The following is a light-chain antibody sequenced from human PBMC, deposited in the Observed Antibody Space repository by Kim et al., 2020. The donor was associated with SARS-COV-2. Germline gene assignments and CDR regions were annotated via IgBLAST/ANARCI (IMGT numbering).Light chain of an antibody. CDR1: SIGSRS. Sequence: PGKPASVSSGGNSIGSRSLHWYQQQSGQAPVLVISYDSDRPSGIPGRFSGSNSGNTATLTISRVEAGDEADYYCQVWDSSSDHRVVFGGGTQLTVL. CDR2: YDS. CDR3: QVWDSSSDHRVV. V-gene: IGLV3-21*04. J-gene: IGLJ2*01.